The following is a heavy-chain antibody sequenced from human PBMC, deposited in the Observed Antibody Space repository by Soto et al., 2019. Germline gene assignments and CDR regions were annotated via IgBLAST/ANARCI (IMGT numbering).Heavy chain of an antibody. CDR2: ISHDGGIK. CDR1: GFPFTTYP. Sequence: QVQLVESGGGVVQPGRSLTLSCAASGFPFTTYPMHWARQAPGKGLEWVAVISHDGGIKHYADSVKGRFTISRDNSKNTLYLQMNSLRDEDTAVYHCAREHDALDVWGQGTTVTVAS. D-gene: IGHD1-1*01. V-gene: IGHV3-30-3*01. CDR3: AREHDALDV. J-gene: IGHJ6*02.